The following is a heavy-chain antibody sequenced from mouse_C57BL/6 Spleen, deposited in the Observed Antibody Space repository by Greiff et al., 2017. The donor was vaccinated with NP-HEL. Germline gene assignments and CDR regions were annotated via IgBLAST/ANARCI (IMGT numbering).Heavy chain of an antibody. CDR3: ARSRLGRGVFAY. CDR1: GYTFTSYW. Sequence: QVQLQQPGAELVRPGSSVKLSCKASGYTFTSYWMDWVKQRPGQGLEWIGNIYPSDSETHYNQKFKDKATLTVDKSSSTAYMQLSSLTSEDSAVYYCARSRLGRGVFAYWGQGTLVTVSA. J-gene: IGHJ3*01. D-gene: IGHD4-1*01. CDR2: IYPSDSET. V-gene: IGHV1-61*01.